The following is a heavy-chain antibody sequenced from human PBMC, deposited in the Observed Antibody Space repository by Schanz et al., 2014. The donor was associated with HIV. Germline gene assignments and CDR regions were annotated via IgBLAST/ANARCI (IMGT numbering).Heavy chain of an antibody. CDR3: ARDPLYYYDSSGTADY. Sequence: EVQLVESGGGLVKPGGSLRLSCAASGFTFSSYNMNWVRQAPGKGLEWVSSISSSSSYIYYADSVKGRFTISRDNAKNSLYLQMNRLRAEDTAVYYCARDPLYYYDSSGTADYWGQGTLVTVSS. CDR2: ISSSSSYI. J-gene: IGHJ4*02. D-gene: IGHD3-22*01. CDR1: GFTFSSYN. V-gene: IGHV3-21*01.